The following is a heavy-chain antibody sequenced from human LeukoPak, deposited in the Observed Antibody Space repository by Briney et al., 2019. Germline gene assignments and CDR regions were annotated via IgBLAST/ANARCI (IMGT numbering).Heavy chain of an antibody. Sequence: SETLSLTCTVSGYSISSGYYWGWIRQPPGKGLEWIGSIYHSGSTYYNPSLKSRVTISVDTSKNQFSLKLSSVTAADTAVYYCARDAGHQLTRRNYYAMDVWGQGTTVTVSS. CDR1: GYSISSGYY. CDR2: IYHSGST. V-gene: IGHV4-38-2*02. J-gene: IGHJ6*02. D-gene: IGHD2-2*01. CDR3: ARDAGHQLTRRNYYAMDV.